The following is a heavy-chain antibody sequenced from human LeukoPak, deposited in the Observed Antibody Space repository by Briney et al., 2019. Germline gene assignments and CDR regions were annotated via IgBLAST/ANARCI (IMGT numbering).Heavy chain of an antibody. J-gene: IGHJ3*02. V-gene: IGHV3-9*01. Sequence: GGSLRLSCAASGFTFDDYAMHWVRQAPGKGLEWVSGISWNSGSIGYADSVKGRFTISRDNAKNSLYLQMNSLRAEDTALYYCAKGGFAGSLDAFDIWGQGTMVTVSS. CDR2: ISWNSGSI. CDR3: AKGGFAGSLDAFDI. D-gene: IGHD3-10*01. CDR1: GFTFDDYA.